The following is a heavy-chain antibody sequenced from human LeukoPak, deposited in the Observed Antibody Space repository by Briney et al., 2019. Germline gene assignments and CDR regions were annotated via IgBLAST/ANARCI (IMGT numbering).Heavy chain of an antibody. V-gene: IGHV4-4*07. Sequence: SETLSLTCTVSGGSISSYYWSWIRQPAGKGLEWIGRIYTSGSTNYNPSLKSRVTMSVDTSKNQFSLKLSSVTAADTAVYYCARSQSSDYGDYEDWFDPWGQGTLVTVSS. D-gene: IGHD4-17*01. CDR3: ARSQSSDYGDYEDWFDP. J-gene: IGHJ5*02. CDR2: IYTSGST. CDR1: GGSISSYY.